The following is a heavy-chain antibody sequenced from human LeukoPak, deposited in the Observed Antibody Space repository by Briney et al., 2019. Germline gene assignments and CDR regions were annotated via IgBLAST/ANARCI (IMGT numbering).Heavy chain of an antibody. Sequence: GGSLRLSCAASGFTFSSYSVNWVRQAPGKGLEWVSSISSSSSCIYYADSVKGRFTISRDNAKNSLYLQMNRLSAEDTAVYYCASTTPFNYYDSSGYYPDVDYWGQGTLVTVSS. V-gene: IGHV3-21*01. CDR3: ASTTPFNYYDSSGYYPDVDY. J-gene: IGHJ4*02. CDR1: GFTFSSYS. CDR2: ISSSSSCI. D-gene: IGHD3-22*01.